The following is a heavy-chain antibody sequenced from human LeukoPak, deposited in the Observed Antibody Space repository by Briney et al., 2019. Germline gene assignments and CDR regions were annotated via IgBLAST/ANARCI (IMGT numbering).Heavy chain of an antibody. CDR2: INSDGSST. CDR1: GFTFSSYW. D-gene: IGHD3-10*01. CDR3: ARWNGYYYGSGSYAGFDY. Sequence: GGSLRLSCAASGFTFSSYWMHWVRQTPGKGLVWVSRINSDGSSTRYADSVKGRFTISRDNAKNTLYLQMNSLRAEDTAVYYCARWNGYYYGSGSYAGFDYWGQGTLVTVSS. V-gene: IGHV3-74*01. J-gene: IGHJ4*02.